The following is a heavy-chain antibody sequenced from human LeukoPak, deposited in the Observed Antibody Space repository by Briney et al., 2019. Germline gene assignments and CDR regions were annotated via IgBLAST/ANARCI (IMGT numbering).Heavy chain of an antibody. CDR1: GFTFSNHY. CDR2: ISSSGSTI. CDR3: ARERAQGFDY. J-gene: IGHJ4*02. Sequence: PGGSLRLSCAASGFTFSNHYMNWIRQAPGKGLEWVSYISSSGSTIYYADSVKGRFTISRDDAKNSLYLQMRSLRAEDTAVYYCARERAQGFDYWGQGTLVTVSS. V-gene: IGHV3-11*04.